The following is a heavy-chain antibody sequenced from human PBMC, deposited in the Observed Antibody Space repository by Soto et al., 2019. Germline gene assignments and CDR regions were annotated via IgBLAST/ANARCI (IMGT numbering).Heavy chain of an antibody. J-gene: IGHJ6*02. CDR3: VRHAKDHPPYSYSPMEV. CDR1: GDSITTSGYY. V-gene: IGHV4-39*01. Sequence: SETLSLTCNVSGDSITTSGYYGDWIRQPPGKGLEWIGSIYSSGRSYYNPSLSSRVTISLDTANNHIYLKVNSVTAADTALHYCVRHAKDHPPYSYSPMEVSGQGHTLNIS. CDR2: IYSSGRS. D-gene: IGHD2-15*01.